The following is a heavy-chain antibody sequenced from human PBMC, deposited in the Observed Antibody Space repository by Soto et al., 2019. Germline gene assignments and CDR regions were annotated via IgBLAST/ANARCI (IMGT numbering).Heavy chain of an antibody. J-gene: IGHJ6*02. CDR2: IYHSGST. CDR1: GGSISSGGYS. D-gene: IGHD4-17*01. V-gene: IGHV4-30-2*01. CDR3: ARAHYADYGSGMDV. Sequence: SETLSLTCAVSGGSISSGGYSWSWIRQPPGKGLEWIGYIYHSGSTYYNPSLKSRVTISVDRSKNQFSLKLSSVTAADTAVYYCARAHYADYGSGMDVWGQGTTVTVSS.